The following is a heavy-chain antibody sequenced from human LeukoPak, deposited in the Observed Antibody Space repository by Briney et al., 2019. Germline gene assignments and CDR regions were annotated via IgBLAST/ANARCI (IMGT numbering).Heavy chain of an antibody. CDR1: GGSISSYY. CDR3: ASLGYSSGWYGRFDP. V-gene: IGHV4-59*01. CDR2: IYYSGST. Sequence: SETLSLTCTVSGGSISSYYWSWIRQPPGKGLEWIGYIYYSGSTNYDPSLKSRVTISVDTSKNQFYLKLSSVAAADTAVYYCASLGYSSGWYGRFDPWGQGTLVTVSS. D-gene: IGHD6-19*01. J-gene: IGHJ5*02.